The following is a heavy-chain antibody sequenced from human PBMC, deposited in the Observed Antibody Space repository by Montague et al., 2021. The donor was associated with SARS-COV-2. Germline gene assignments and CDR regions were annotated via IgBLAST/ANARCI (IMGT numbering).Heavy chain of an antibody. CDR2: IYWDADK. V-gene: IGHV2-5*02. J-gene: IGHJ4*02. CDR1: GFSLSTSGVG. Sequence: PALVKPTQTLTLTCSFSGFSLSTSGVGVGWIRQPPGKALEWLARIYWDADKRYSPSLKSRLIITKDTSNNQVLLTMTNMDPVDTATYYSTHRRSIVGCPYFDDWGQGTLVTVSS. CDR3: THRRSIVGCPYFDD. D-gene: IGHD1-26*01.